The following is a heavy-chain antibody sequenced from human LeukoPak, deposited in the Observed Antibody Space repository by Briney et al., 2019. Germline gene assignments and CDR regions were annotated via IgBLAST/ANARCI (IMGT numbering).Heavy chain of an antibody. Sequence: SETLSLTCTVSGGSISSYYWSWIRQPPGKGLEWIGYIYYSGSTNYNPSLKSRVTISVDTSKNQFSLKLSSVTAADTAVYHCAXXXXXYDSSGYPXYFDYWGQGTLVTVSS. CDR1: GGSISSYY. CDR2: IYYSGST. J-gene: IGHJ4*02. V-gene: IGHV4-59*01. D-gene: IGHD3-22*01. CDR3: AXXXXXYDSSGYPXYFDY.